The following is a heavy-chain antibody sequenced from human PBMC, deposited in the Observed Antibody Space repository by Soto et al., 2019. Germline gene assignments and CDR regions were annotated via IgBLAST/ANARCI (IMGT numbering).Heavy chain of an antibody. Sequence: GGSLRLSCAASGFTFSSYAMSWVRQAPGKGLEWVSAISGSGGSTYYADSVKGRFTISRDNSKNTLYLQMNSLRAEDTAVYYCAKDQITIFGVVMPDAFDIWGQGTMVTVSS. CDR1: GFTFSSYA. D-gene: IGHD3-3*01. CDR2: ISGSGGST. CDR3: AKDQITIFGVVMPDAFDI. V-gene: IGHV3-23*01. J-gene: IGHJ3*02.